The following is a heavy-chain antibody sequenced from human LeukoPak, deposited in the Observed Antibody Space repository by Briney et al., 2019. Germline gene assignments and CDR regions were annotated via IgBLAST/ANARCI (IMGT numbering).Heavy chain of an antibody. Sequence: KPGGSLRLSCAASGFTCSNAWMSWVRQAPGKGLEWVGRIKSKTDGGTTDYAAPVKGRFTISRDDSKNTLYLQMNSLKTEDTAVYYCTTDIVATIDDYWGQGTLVTVSS. J-gene: IGHJ4*02. CDR3: TTDIVATIDDY. D-gene: IGHD5-12*01. CDR1: GFTCSNAW. V-gene: IGHV3-15*01. CDR2: IKSKTDGGTT.